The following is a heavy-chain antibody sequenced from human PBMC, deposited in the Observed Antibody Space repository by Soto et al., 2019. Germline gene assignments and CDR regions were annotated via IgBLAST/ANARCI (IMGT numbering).Heavy chain of an antibody. CDR1: GGTFSSYT. CDR3: ASGRGYSYGSGYYYYGMDV. V-gene: IGHV1-69*02. D-gene: IGHD5-18*01. J-gene: IGHJ6*02. CDR2: IIAILGIA. Sequence: QVQLVQSGAAVKKPGSSVKVSCKASGGTFSSYTISWVRQAPGQGLEWMGRIIAILGIANYAQKFQGRVTITADKSTSTAYMELSSLRSEDTAVYYCASGRGYSYGSGYYYYGMDVWGQGTTVTVSS.